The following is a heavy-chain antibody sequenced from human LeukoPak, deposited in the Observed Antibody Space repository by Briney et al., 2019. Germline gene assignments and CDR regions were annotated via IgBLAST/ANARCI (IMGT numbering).Heavy chain of an antibody. V-gene: IGHV3-21*01. J-gene: IGHJ6*03. CDR2: ISSSSSYI. CDR3: ARDRPHYYDSSGYYKAAYYYYYMDV. D-gene: IGHD3-22*01. Sequence: PGGSLRLSCAASGFTFSSYSMNWVRQAPGKGLEWVSSISSSSSYIYYADSVKGRFTISRDNAKNSLYLQMNSLRAEDTAVYYCARDRPHYYDSSGYYKAAYYYYYMDVWGKGTTVTVSS. CDR1: GFTFSSYS.